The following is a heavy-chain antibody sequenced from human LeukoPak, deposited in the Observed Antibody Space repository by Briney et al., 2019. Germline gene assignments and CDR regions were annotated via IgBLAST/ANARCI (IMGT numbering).Heavy chain of an antibody. CDR2: ISSSGSTI. D-gene: IGHD3-3*01. J-gene: IGHJ4*02. Sequence: LSLTCTVSGGSISSYYWSWIRQPPGKGLEWVSYISSSGSTIYYADSVKGRFTISRDNAKNSLYLQMNSLRAEDTAVYYCARDFYPDYWGQGTLVTVSS. CDR1: GGSISSYY. CDR3: ARDFYPDY. V-gene: IGHV3-11*04.